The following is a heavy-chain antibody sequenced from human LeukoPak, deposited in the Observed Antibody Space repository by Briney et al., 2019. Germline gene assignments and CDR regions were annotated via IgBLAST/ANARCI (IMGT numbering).Heavy chain of an antibody. D-gene: IGHD3-22*01. J-gene: IGHJ4*02. CDR3: TKVHLTYYYDSSGYGFQDF. CDR1: GFTFSSYG. Sequence: PGRSLRLSCAASGFTFSSYGMHWVRQAPGKGLEWVAVISYDGSNKYYADSVKGRFTISRDNSKNTLYLQMNSLRAEDTAVYYCTKVHLTYYYDSSGYGFQDFWGQGTLVTVSP. V-gene: IGHV3-30*18. CDR2: ISYDGSNK.